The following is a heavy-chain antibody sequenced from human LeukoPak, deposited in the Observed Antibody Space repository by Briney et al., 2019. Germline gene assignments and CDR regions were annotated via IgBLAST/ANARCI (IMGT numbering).Heavy chain of an antibody. CDR2: ISYDGSNK. Sequence: PGGSLRLSCTASGFTFSSYAMSWVRQAPGKGLEWVAVISYDGSNKYYADSVKGRFTISRDNSKNTLYLQMNSLRAEDTAVYYCAREPRYDNRLYYFDYWGQGTLVTVSS. CDR3: AREPRYDNRLYYFDY. CDR1: GFTFSSYA. J-gene: IGHJ4*02. V-gene: IGHV3-30*04. D-gene: IGHD3-9*01.